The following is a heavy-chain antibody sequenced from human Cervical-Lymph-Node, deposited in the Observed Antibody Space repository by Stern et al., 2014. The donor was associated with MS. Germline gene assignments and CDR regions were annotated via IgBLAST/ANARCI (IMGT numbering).Heavy chain of an antibody. CDR3: ARAPSFDIWGGYHDYLDF. Sequence: EVQLVESGGGLVQPGGSLTLSCEASGFTFSSHWMHWVRQAPGKGLVWVARMNDGSSITYADFVKGRFTISRDNAKNLLHLQLSSLRAEDTAVYYCARAPSFDIWGGYHDYLDFWGQGTLVTVST. V-gene: IGHV3-74*02. D-gene: IGHD3-3*01. CDR1: GFTFSSHW. CDR2: MNDGSSI. J-gene: IGHJ4*02.